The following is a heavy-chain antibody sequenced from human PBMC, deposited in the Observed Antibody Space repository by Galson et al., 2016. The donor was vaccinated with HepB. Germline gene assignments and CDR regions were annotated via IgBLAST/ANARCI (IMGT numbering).Heavy chain of an antibody. CDR3: ARDLVAVAGIPFDS. Sequence: SLRLSCAASGFSLSDYYLGWIRQAPGKGLEWVSTIGRSDNTVYYADSVKGRFTISRDNAKNSFYLQMNSLRAEDTAVYYCARDLVAVAGIPFDSWGQGTLVSASS. J-gene: IGHJ4*02. D-gene: IGHD6-19*01. V-gene: IGHV3-11*01. CDR2: IGRSDNTV. CDR1: GFSLSDYY.